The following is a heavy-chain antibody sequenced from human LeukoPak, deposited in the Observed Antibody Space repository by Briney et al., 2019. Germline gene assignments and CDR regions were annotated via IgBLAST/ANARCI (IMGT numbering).Heavy chain of an antibody. D-gene: IGHD2-21*02. J-gene: IGHJ6*03. CDR2: INHSGST. V-gene: IGHV4-34*01. CDR1: GGSFSGYY. CDR3: ARQVVTSSYYYYYYMDV. Sequence: SETLSLTCAVYGGSFSGYYWSWIRQPPGKGLEWIGEINHSGSTNYNPSLKSRVTISVDTSKNQFSLKLSSVTAADTAVYYCARQVVTSSYYYYYYMDVWGKGTTVTISS.